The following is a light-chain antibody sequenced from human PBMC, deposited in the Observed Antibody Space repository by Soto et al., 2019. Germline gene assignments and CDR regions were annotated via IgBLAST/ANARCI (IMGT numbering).Light chain of an antibody. CDR1: QEVRNY. CDR2: GAF. J-gene: IGKJ1*01. Sequence: IHMTHAPSSLSASVGDRLTITCRSIQEVRNYVGLYQKKPGKAPNFLIYGAFSLETGIPSRSSGSGYGTEFTLTINSLLPEDFATYFCLQDYSWPWTFGQGTKVDIK. CDR3: LQDYSWPWT. V-gene: IGKV1-6*01.